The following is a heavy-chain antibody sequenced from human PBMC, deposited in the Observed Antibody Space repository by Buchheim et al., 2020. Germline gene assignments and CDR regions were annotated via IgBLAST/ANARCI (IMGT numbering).Heavy chain of an antibody. CDR2: ISGGGGST. CDR1: GFTFKTHA. D-gene: IGHD2/OR15-2a*01. J-gene: IGHJ4*02. Sequence: EVQLLESGGALVQPGGSLRLSCAASGFTFKTHAMSWVRQAPGKGLEWVATISGGGGSTYYAASVKGRFTISSDNSENTLHLQMSGLRAGDTALYYCARDPPEYTSSPDYFDSWGQGTL. V-gene: IGHV3-23*01. CDR3: ARDPPEYTSSPDYFDS.